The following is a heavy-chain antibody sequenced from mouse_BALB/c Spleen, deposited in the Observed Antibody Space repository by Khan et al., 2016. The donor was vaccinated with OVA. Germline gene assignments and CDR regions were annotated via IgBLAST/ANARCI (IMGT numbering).Heavy chain of an antibody. CDR2: IRYDGDS. CDR1: GYSITSGYF. CDR3: ARGCSSGPAWFAY. V-gene: IGHV3-6*01. Sequence: EVQLQESGPGLVKPSQSLSLTCSVTGYSITSGYFWNWIRQFPGNKLEWMGYIRYDGDSNYNPSLKNRISITRDTSKNQFFLKLNSVTPEDTATFYCARGCSSGPAWFAYWGQGTLVTVSP. J-gene: IGHJ3*01. D-gene: IGHD3-1*01.